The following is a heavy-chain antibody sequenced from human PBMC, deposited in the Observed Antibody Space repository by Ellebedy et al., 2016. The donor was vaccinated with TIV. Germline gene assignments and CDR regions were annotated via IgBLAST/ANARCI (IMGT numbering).Heavy chain of an antibody. V-gene: IGHV4-4*07. CDR1: GYSISSGYY. CDR3: ARVGDSSGYYPLDY. CDR2: IYTSGST. D-gene: IGHD3-22*01. Sequence: MPSETLSLTCTVSGYSISSGYYWGWIRQPAGKGLEWIGRIYTSGSTNYNPSLKSRVTMSVDTSKNKFSLKLSSVTAADTAVYYCARVGDSSGYYPLDYWGPGTLVTVSS. J-gene: IGHJ4*02.